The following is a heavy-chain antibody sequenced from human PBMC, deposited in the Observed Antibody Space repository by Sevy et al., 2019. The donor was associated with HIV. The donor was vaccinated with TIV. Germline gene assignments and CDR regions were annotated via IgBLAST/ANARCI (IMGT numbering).Heavy chain of an antibody. CDR2: ISGSGTRT. J-gene: IGHJ6*03. CDR3: GKGGGGHYDPDEIGYYFYYYNMDV. V-gene: IGHV3-23*01. D-gene: IGHD3-22*01. Sequence: GGPLRLSCAVSGFSFDSYGMTWVRQAPGKGLEWVSGISGSGTRTYYADSVKGRFIISRDNSKNTLYLQMNSLRSEDTAMYYCGKGGGGHYDPDEIGYYFYYYNMDVWGKGTTVTVSS. CDR1: GFSFDSYG.